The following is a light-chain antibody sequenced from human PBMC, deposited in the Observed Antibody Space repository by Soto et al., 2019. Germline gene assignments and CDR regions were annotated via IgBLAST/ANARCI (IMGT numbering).Light chain of an antibody. V-gene: IGKV3-20*01. Sequence: EMGLTQSPGTLSLSPGERATLSCRASQSVSSDYLAWYQQKPGQAPRLLIYGASIRATGIPDRFSGSGSGTDFTLTISRLEPEDFAVYYCQQYGSSPRVTFGGGTKVDIK. J-gene: IGKJ4*01. CDR1: QSVSSDY. CDR2: GAS. CDR3: QQYGSSPRVT.